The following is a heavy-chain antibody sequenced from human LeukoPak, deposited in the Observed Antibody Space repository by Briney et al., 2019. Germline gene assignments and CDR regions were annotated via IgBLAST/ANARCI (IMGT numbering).Heavy chain of an antibody. CDR2: IIPIIGTA. CDR3: ARVGSYYYGSGSYYRGSYFDY. J-gene: IGHJ4*02. Sequence: SVKVSCKASGGTFSSYAISWVRQAPGQGLEWMGGIIPIIGTANYAQKFQGRVTITADESTSTAYMELSSLRSEDTAVYYCARVGSYYYGSGSYYRGSYFDYWGQGTLVTVSS. D-gene: IGHD3-10*01. V-gene: IGHV1-69*13. CDR1: GGTFSSYA.